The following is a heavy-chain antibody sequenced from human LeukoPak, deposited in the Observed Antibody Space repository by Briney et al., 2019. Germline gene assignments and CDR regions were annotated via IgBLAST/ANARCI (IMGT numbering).Heavy chain of an antibody. D-gene: IGHD3-10*01. CDR1: GGSISSYY. CDR2: IYYSGST. CDR3: ARAMKFGEDFDY. J-gene: IGHJ4*02. Sequence: SETLSLTCTVPGGSISSYYWSWIRQPPGKGLEWIGYIYYSGSTNYNPSLKSRVTISVDTSKNQFSLKLSSVTAVDTAVYYCARAMKFGEDFDYWGQGTLVTVSS. V-gene: IGHV4-59*01.